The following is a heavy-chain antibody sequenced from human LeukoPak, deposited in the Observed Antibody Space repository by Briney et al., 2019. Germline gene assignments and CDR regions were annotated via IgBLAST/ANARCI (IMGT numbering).Heavy chain of an antibody. J-gene: IGHJ4*02. V-gene: IGHV1-18*01. D-gene: IGHD6-6*01. CDR1: GYTFTSYG. Sequence: ASVKVSCKASGYTFTSYGTSWVRQAPGQGLEWMAWISGYNGNTNYAQKLQGRVTMTTDTSTSTAYMELRSLRSDDTAVYYCARRTYSSSSSIFDYWGQGTLVTVSS. CDR2: ISGYNGNT. CDR3: ARRTYSSSSSIFDY.